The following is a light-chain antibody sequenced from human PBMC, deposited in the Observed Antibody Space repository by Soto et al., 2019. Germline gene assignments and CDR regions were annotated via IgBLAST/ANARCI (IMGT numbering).Light chain of an antibody. J-gene: IGKJ5*01. Sequence: GDRATITCRASQSISSYLNWYQQKPGKAPKLLIYAASSLQSGVPSRFSGSGSGTDFTLTISSLQPEDFATYYCQQSYSMPLTFGQGTRLEIK. CDR2: AAS. CDR1: QSISSY. V-gene: IGKV1-39*01. CDR3: QQSYSMPLT.